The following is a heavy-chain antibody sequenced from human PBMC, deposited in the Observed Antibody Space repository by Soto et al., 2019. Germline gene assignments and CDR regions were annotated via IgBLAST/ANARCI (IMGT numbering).Heavy chain of an antibody. J-gene: IGHJ6*02. D-gene: IGHD3-9*01. CDR3: ARAMRGITISNYYYYGMDV. CDR2: IIPIFGTA. CDR1: GGTFSSYA. V-gene: IGHV1-69*13. Sequence: LVKVSCKASGGTFSSYAISWVRQAPGQGLEWMGGIIPIFGTANYAQKFQGRVTITADESTSTAYMELSSLRSEDTAVYYCARAMRGITISNYYYYGMDVWGQGTTVTVSS.